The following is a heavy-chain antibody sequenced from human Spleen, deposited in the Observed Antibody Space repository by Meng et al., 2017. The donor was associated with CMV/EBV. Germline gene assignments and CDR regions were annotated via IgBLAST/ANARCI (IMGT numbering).Heavy chain of an antibody. J-gene: IGHJ4*02. CDR3: ARAPTSSSIAAMDY. D-gene: IGHD6-6*01. Sequence: SETLSLTCAVSGGSISSDYYWGWIRQPPGKGLEYIGSIFHRGSTYYNPSLKSRVTISLDTSKNQFSLILSSVTAADTAVYYCARAPTSSSIAAMDYWGQGTLVTVSS. CDR2: IFHRGST. V-gene: IGHV4-38-2*01. CDR1: GGSISSDYY.